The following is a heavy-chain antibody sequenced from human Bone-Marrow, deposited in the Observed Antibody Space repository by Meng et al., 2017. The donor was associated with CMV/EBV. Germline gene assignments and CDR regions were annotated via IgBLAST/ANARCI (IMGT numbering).Heavy chain of an antibody. CDR3: ARDKMRFYYYYGMDV. V-gene: IGHV1-46*01. CDR1: GYTFTSYY. CDR2: INPSGGST. J-gene: IGHJ6*02. Sequence: ASVKVSCKASGYTFTSYYMHWVRQAPGQGLEWMGIINPSGGSTSYAQKFQGRVTMTRDTSTSTVYMELSSLRSEDTAVYYCARDKMRFYYYYGMDVWGQGPTVTFYS.